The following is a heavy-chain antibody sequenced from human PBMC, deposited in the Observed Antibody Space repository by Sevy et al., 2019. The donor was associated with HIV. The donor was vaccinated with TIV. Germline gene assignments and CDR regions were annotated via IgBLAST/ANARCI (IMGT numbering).Heavy chain of an antibody. CDR1: GFTFSNYG. CDR2: IRYDGSDK. J-gene: IGHJ4*02. Sequence: GGSLGLSCAASGFTFSNYGMHWVRQVPGKGLEWVTFIRYDGSDKYYAASVKGRFTISRDDSKNTLYLQMDSLTPEDTAIYYCAKDLAGPGRRYFDYWGQGTLVTVSS. CDR3: AKDLAGPGRRYFDY. D-gene: IGHD6-13*01. V-gene: IGHV3-30*02.